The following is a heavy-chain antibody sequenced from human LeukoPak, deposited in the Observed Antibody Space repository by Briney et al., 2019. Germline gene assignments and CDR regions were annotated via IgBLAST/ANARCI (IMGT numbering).Heavy chain of an antibody. CDR1: AFTFSSFG. CDR2: IWYDGSNK. D-gene: IGHD3-10*01. V-gene: IGHV3-33*01. Sequence: GGSLRLSCAASAFTFSSFGMHWVRQAPGKGLEWVAVIWYDGSNKYYADSVEGRFTISRDNSKNTLYLQMNSLRAEDTAVYYCARDLYKFGELIGMDVWGQGTTVTVSS. J-gene: IGHJ6*02. CDR3: ARDLYKFGELIGMDV.